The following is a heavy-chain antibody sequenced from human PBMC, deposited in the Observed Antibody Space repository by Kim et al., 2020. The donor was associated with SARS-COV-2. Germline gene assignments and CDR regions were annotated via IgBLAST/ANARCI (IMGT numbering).Heavy chain of an antibody. CDR3: ARDSWYYDFWSGYYPSGGYYYYYYMDV. Sequence: GGSLRLSCAASGFTFSSYAMHWVRQAPGKGLEWVAVISYYGSNKYYADSVKGRFTISRDNSKNTLYLQMNSLRAEDTAVYYCARDSWYYDFWSGYYPSGGYYYYYYMDVWGKGTTVTVSS. D-gene: IGHD3-3*01. CDR1: GFTFSSYA. CDR2: ISYYGSNK. J-gene: IGHJ6*03. V-gene: IGHV3-30*04.